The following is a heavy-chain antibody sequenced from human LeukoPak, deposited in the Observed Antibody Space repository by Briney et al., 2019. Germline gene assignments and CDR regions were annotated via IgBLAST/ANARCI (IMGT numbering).Heavy chain of an antibody. CDR2: INAGNGNT. V-gene: IGHV1-3*01. Sequence: ASVTVSCTASGYTFTTYAMHWVRQAPGQRLEWMGWINAGNGNTKYSQKFQGRVTITRDTSASTAYMELSSLRSEDTAVYYCASRRRYCSTTSCSATFDIWGQGTMVTVSS. D-gene: IGHD2-2*01. CDR3: ASRRRYCSTTSCSATFDI. J-gene: IGHJ3*02. CDR1: GYTFTTYA.